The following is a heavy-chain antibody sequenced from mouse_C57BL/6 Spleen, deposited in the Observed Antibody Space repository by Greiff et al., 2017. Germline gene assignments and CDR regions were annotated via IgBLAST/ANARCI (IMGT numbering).Heavy chain of an antibody. CDR3: TRPRYYGSSYPFAY. J-gene: IGHJ3*01. Sequence: EVKVEESGGGLVQPGGSMKLSCAASGFTFSDAWMDWVRQSPEKGLEWVAEIRNKANNHATYYAESVKGRFTISRDDSKSSVYLQMNSLRAEDTGIYFCTRPRYYGSSYPFAYWGQGTLVTVSA. CDR1: GFTFSDAW. D-gene: IGHD1-1*01. CDR2: IRNKANNHAT. V-gene: IGHV6-6*01.